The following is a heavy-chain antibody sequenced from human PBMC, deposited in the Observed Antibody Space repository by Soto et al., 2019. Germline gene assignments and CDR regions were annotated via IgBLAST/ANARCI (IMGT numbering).Heavy chain of an antibody. CDR1: GFTVSNNY. V-gene: IGHV3-66*01. CDR3: ARGAGGYSWRSSTFDS. CDR2: IFSAGST. J-gene: IGHJ4*02. D-gene: IGHD5-18*01. Sequence: EVQLVESGGGLVQPGGSLRLSCAASGFTVSNNYMTWVRQAPGRGLDWVSIIFSAGSTYYADSVRGRFTISRDNSQNTLYLQMNSLRAEDTAIYYCARGAGGYSWRSSTFDSWGQGTLVTFSS.